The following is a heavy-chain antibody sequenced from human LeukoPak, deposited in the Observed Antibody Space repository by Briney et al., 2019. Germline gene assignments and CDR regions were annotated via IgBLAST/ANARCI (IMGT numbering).Heavy chain of an antibody. CDR2: IYHSGST. CDR1: GGSISSGGYS. J-gene: IGHJ5*02. D-gene: IGHD6-13*01. CDR3: ARGGLGQQLLNWFDP. Sequence: SETLSLTCAVSGGSISSGGYSWSWIRQPPGKGLEWIGYIYHSGSTYYNPSLKSRVTISVDRSKNQFSLKLSSVTAADTAVYYCARGGLGQQLLNWFDPWGQGTLVTVSS. V-gene: IGHV4-30-2*01.